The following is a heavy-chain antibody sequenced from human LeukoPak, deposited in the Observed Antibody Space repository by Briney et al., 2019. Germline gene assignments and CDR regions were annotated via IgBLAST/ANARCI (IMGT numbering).Heavy chain of an antibody. CDR2: FDPEDGET. CDR3: ATDRLVGATTPFDY. D-gene: IGHD1-26*01. Sequence: WASVKVSCKVSGYTLTELSMHWVRQAPGKGLEWMGGFDPEDGETIYAQKFQGRVTMTEDTSTDTAYMELSSLRSEDTAVYYCATDRLVGATTPFDYWGQGTLVTVSS. CDR1: GYTLTELS. V-gene: IGHV1-24*01. J-gene: IGHJ4*02.